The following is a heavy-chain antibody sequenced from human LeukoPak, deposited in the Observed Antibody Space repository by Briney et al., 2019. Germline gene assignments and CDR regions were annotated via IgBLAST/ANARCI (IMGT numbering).Heavy chain of an antibody. CDR3: ARGPIIRGVTPSDY. D-gene: IGHD4-23*01. Sequence: GGTLGLFCAASGFTFSSFWMHWVRQAPATGLVWVSRINSDGSSTNYADSVKRRFTISRDNARNTLYLEMNSLRVEDTAVYYCARGPIIRGVTPSDYWGQGTLVTVSS. J-gene: IGHJ4*02. CDR1: GFTFSSFW. CDR2: INSDGSST. V-gene: IGHV3-74*01.